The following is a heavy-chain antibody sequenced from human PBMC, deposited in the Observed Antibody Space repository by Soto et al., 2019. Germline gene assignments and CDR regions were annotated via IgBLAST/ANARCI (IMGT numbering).Heavy chain of an antibody. CDR3: AKEFLPKTLPTFAY. J-gene: IGHJ4*02. CDR1: RFTFSSYA. D-gene: IGHD3-3*01. Sequence: EVQLLESGGGLVQPGGSLRLSCAASRFTFSSYAMSWVRQAPGKGLEWVSGISGSGGSTYYADSVKGRFTVSRDNSKNRLYLQRNGLRAEDTAVYYWAKEFLPKTLPTFAYWGKGPLVTVSS. V-gene: IGHV3-23*01. CDR2: ISGSGGST.